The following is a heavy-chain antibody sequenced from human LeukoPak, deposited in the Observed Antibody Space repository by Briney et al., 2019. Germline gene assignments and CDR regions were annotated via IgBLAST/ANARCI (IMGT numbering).Heavy chain of an antibody. CDR2: MNPNSGNT. CDR1: GYTFTSYD. D-gene: IGHD6-6*01. J-gene: IGHJ6*03. V-gene: IGHV1-8*03. Sequence: GASVKVSCKASGYTFTSYDINWVRQATGQGLEWMGWMNPNSGNTGYAQKFQGRVTITKNTSISTAYMELSSLRSEDTAVYYCARGRRPHSSSSEYMDVWGKGTTVTVSS. CDR3: ARGRRPHSSSSEYMDV.